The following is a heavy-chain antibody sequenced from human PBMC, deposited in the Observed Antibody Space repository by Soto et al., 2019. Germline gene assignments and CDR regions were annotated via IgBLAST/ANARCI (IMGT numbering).Heavy chain of an antibody. CDR1: GFTFSSYA. D-gene: IGHD3-3*01. V-gene: IGHV3-30-3*01. CDR2: ISYDGSNK. J-gene: IGHJ6*02. CDR3: ARDPITIFGVVTNYYGMDV. Sequence: GGSLRLSCAASGFTFSSYAMHWVRQAPGKGLEWVAVISYDGSNKYYADSVKGRFTISRDNSKNTLYLQMNSLRAEDTAVYYCARDPITIFGVVTNYYGMDVWGQGTTVTVSS.